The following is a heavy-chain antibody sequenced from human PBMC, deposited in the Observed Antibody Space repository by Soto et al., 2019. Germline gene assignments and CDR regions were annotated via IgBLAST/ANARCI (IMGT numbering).Heavy chain of an antibody. CDR2: IYPGDSDT. Sequence: EMQLVQSGAEERKPGDSLKISCKGSGYDFNSHWIGWVRQMPGQGLEWMGIIYPGDSDTRYNPSFQGRVTISADKSSSTAYLQWSTLEASDTAIYYCAGLEATRTTWFAGPYNCFDPWGEGTRVTVSS. D-gene: IGHD3-10*01. V-gene: IGHV5-51*03. CDR1: GYDFNSHW. CDR3: AGLEATRTTWFAGPYNCFDP. J-gene: IGHJ5*02.